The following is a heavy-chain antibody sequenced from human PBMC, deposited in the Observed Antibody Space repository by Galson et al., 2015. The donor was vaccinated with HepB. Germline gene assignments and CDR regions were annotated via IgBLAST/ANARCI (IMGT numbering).Heavy chain of an antibody. V-gene: IGHV3-23*01. CDR3: AKSSSPYINYESNWFDP. CDR2: ISGRGGST. D-gene: IGHD4-11*01. CDR1: GLSFSTYA. Sequence: SLRLSCATSGLSFSTYAMTWVRQAPGKGLEWVSRISGRGGSTSYADSVKGRFTISRDTSKNTLFLQMNSLRADDTAIYYCAKSSSPYINYESNWFDPWGQGTLVTVSS. J-gene: IGHJ5*02.